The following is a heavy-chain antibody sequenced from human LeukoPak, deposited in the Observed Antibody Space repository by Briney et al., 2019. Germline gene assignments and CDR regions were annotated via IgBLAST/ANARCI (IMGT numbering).Heavy chain of an antibody. V-gene: IGHV3-33*01. CDR2: ICSDGSNK. CDR3: VRASGSFDY. J-gene: IGHJ4*02. Sequence: GGSLRLSCPASGFTFSDYGIHWVRRAPGKGLEWVAVICSDGSNKYYADSVKGRFTISRDNSRKTLYLQMNSLRAEDTAVYYCVRASGSFDYWGQGTLVTVSS. CDR1: GFTFSDYG. D-gene: IGHD3-10*01.